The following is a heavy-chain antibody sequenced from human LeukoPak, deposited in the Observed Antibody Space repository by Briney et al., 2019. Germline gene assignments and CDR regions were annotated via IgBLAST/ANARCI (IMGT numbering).Heavy chain of an antibody. D-gene: IGHD2-15*01. V-gene: IGHV3-23*01. CDR3: AKDQDIVVVVAATFDY. CDR1: GFTFSSYA. Sequence: PGGSLRLSCAASGFTFSSYAMSWVRQAPGKGLEWVSAISGSGGSTYYADSVKGRFTISRDNSKNTVYLQMNSLRAEDTAVYYCAKDQDIVVVVAATFDYWGQGTLVTVSS. J-gene: IGHJ4*02. CDR2: ISGSGGST.